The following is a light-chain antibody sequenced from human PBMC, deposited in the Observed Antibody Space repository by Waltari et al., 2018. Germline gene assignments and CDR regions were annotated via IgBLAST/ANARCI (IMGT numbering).Light chain of an antibody. CDR3: QNRRNWPLLT. CDR2: AAS. CDR1: QNIGNY. Sequence: EVVLPQSPATLSLSPGDRATLPCRASQNIGNYLAWYQQKPGQAPRLRIQAASNRATGVPARFSGSGSATDFTRIISSLEPEDVAVYYCQNRRNWPLLTFGGGTKVEIK. J-gene: IGKJ4*01. V-gene: IGKV3-11*01.